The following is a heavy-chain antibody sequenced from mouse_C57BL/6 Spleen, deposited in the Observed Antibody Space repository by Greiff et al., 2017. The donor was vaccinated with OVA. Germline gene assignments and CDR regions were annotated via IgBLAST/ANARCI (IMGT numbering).Heavy chain of an antibody. J-gene: IGHJ4*01. Sequence: VQLKESGAELARPGASVTMSCKASGYTFTSYTMHWVKQRPGQGLEWIGYINPSSGYTKYNQKFKDKATLTADKSSSTAYMQMSSLTSEDSAVYYCSRSGGSCFYAMDYWGQGTSGTVSS. CDR2: INPSSGYT. V-gene: IGHV1-4*01. CDR1: GYTFTSYT. D-gene: IGHD3-2*02. CDR3: SRSGGSCFYAMDY.